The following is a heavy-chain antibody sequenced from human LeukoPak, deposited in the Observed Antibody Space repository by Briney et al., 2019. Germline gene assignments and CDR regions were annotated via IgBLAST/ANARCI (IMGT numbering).Heavy chain of an antibody. J-gene: IGHJ4*02. CDR2: IYTSGST. V-gene: IGHV4-61*02. Sequence: SQTLSLTCTVSGGSISSACYCWSWLRPPAGKGLEWIGRIYTSGSTNSNPALKSRVTRSVDTSNNQFTLKLSSVTAADTAVYYCASLWNDGGFDYWGQGTLVTVSS. D-gene: IGHD1-1*01. CDR1: GGSISSACYC. CDR3: ASLWNDGGFDY.